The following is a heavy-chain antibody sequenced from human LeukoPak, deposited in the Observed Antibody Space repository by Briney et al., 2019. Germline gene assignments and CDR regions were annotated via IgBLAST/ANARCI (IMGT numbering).Heavy chain of an antibody. Sequence: SVKVSCKASGGTFSRYAINWVRQAPGQGLEWMGGIIPIFGTANYAQKFQGGLTITADESTNTAYMELSSLRPEDTAVYYCARGWLAETTVVTPYNYWGQGTLVTVSS. V-gene: IGHV1-69*13. CDR1: GGTFSRYA. CDR2: IIPIFGTA. CDR3: ARGWLAETTVVTPYNY. D-gene: IGHD4-23*01. J-gene: IGHJ4*02.